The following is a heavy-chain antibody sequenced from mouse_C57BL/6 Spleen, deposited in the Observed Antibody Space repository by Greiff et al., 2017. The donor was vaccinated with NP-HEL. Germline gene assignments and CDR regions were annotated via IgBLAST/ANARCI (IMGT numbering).Heavy chain of an antibody. CDR1: GYTFTSYW. J-gene: IGHJ2*01. D-gene: IGHD1-1*01. Sequence: QVQLQQPGAELVRPGTSVKLSCKASGYTFTSYWMHWVKQRPGQGLEWIGVIDPSDSYTNYNQKFKGKATLTVDTSSSTAYMQLSSLTSEDSAVYYCARDNYGSSYIDYWGQGTTLTVSS. CDR3: ARDNYGSSYIDY. V-gene: IGHV1-59*01. CDR2: IDPSDSYT.